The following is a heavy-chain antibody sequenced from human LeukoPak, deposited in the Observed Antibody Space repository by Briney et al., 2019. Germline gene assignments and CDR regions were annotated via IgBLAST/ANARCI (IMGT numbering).Heavy chain of an antibody. D-gene: IGHD6-19*01. Sequence: PGGSLRHSCAASGFTFSSHGMHWVRQTPGKGLEWLAYIWYDGSNIYYADSVKGRFTISRDNPKNTLYLQVISVRPEDTAVYYCARSYLQGYSNGLYHMDVWGKGTTVTISS. V-gene: IGHV3-30*02. CDR3: ARSYLQGYSNGLYHMDV. CDR1: GFTFSSHG. CDR2: IWYDGSNI. J-gene: IGHJ6*03.